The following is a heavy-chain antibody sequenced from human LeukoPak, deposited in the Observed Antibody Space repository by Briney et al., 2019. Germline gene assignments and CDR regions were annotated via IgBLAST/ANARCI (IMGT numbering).Heavy chain of an antibody. CDR2: MNPNSGNT. J-gene: IGHJ6*02. D-gene: IGHD3-3*01. CDR1: GYTFTSYD. V-gene: IGHV1-8*01. Sequence: ASVKVSCKASGYTFTSYDINWVRQATGQGLEWMGWMNPNSGNTGCAQKFQGRVTMTRNTSISTAYMELSSLRSEDTAVYYCARGHNYDFWSGYFDYYYGMDVWGQGTTVTVSS. CDR3: ARGHNYDFWSGYFDYYYGMDV.